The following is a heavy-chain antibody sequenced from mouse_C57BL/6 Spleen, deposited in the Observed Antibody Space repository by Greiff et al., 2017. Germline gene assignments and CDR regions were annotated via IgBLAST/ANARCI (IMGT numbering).Heavy chain of an antibody. Sequence: QVQLQQPGAELVKPGASVKLSCKASGYTFTSYWMHWVKQRPGQGLEWIGMIHPNSGSTNYNEKFKSKATLTVDKSSSTAYMQRSSLTSEDSAVYYCARLDYYGSYYYAMDYWGQGTSVTVSS. D-gene: IGHD1-1*01. V-gene: IGHV1-64*01. CDR3: ARLDYYGSYYYAMDY. J-gene: IGHJ4*01. CDR2: IHPNSGST. CDR1: GYTFTSYW.